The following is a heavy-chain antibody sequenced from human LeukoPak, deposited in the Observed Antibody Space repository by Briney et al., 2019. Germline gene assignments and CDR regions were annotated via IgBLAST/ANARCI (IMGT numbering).Heavy chain of an antibody. Sequence: ASVKVSCKASGYTFTSYGISWVRQAPGQGLEWMGWMNPNSGNTGYAQKFQGRVTITRNTSISTAYMELSSLRSEDTAVYYCARGWYNWNDRAFDIWGQGTMVTVSS. CDR1: GYTFTSYG. CDR2: MNPNSGNT. CDR3: ARGWYNWNDRAFDI. D-gene: IGHD1-1*01. V-gene: IGHV1-8*03. J-gene: IGHJ3*02.